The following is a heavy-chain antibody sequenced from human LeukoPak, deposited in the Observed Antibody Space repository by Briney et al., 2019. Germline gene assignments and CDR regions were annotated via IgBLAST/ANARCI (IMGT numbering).Heavy chain of an antibody. CDR2: INSDGSST. Sequence: GGSLRLSCAAAGFMLSSDWMHWGRQAPGKGLVWVSRINSDGSSTNYAESVKGRFTISRDNANNTLYLQMNSLRAEDTAVYYCARAKDRYNSSRDFDYWGQGTLVTVSS. D-gene: IGHD1-1*01. CDR3: ARAKDRYNSSRDFDY. J-gene: IGHJ4*02. V-gene: IGHV3-74*01. CDR1: GFMLSSDW.